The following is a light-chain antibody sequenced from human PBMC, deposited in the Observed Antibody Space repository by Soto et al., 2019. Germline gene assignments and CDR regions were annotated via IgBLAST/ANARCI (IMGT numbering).Light chain of an antibody. CDR3: QQRSNWPPFLT. V-gene: IGKV3-11*01. Sequence: EIVLTQSPATLSLSPGERATLSCRASQSVSSYVAWYQQKPGQAPRLLIYDASNRATGIPARFSGSGSGTDFTLTISSLEPEDFAVYYCQQRSNWPPFLTFGGGTKVEIK. CDR1: QSVSSY. J-gene: IGKJ4*01. CDR2: DAS.